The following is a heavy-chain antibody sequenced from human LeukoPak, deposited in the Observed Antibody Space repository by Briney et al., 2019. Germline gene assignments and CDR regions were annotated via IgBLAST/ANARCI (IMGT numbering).Heavy chain of an antibody. CDR1: GGSISSGDYY. Sequence: SETLSLTCTVSGGSISSGDYYWSWIRQPPGKGLEWIGYIYYSGSTYYNPSLKSRVTISVDTSKNQFSLKLSSVTAADTAVYYCNRVVAAAMHLDWFDPWGQGTQVTVSS. CDR3: NRVVAAAMHLDWFDP. V-gene: IGHV4-30-4*01. J-gene: IGHJ5*02. D-gene: IGHD2-2*01. CDR2: IYYSGST.